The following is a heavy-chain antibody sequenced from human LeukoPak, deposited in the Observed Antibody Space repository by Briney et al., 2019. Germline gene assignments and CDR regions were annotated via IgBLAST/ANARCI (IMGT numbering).Heavy chain of an antibody. CDR2: IYYSGST. V-gene: IGHV4-59*01. J-gene: IGHJ3*02. CDR1: GGSISSYY. Sequence: SETLSLTCTVSGGSISSYYWSWIRQPPGKGLEWIGYIYYSGSTNYNPSLKSRVTISVDTSKNQFSLKLSSVTAADTAVYYCARDGGRGYSYGSDTFHTWGQGSMVTVSS. D-gene: IGHD5-18*01. CDR3: ARDGGRGYSYGSDTFHT.